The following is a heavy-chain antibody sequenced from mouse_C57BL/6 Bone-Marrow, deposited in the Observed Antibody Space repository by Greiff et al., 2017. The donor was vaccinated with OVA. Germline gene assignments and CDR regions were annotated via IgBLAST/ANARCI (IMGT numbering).Heavy chain of an antibody. CDR2: INPSNGGT. J-gene: IGHJ4*01. Sequence: QVQLQQPGTELVKPGASAKLSCKASGYTFTSYWMPWVKQRPGQGLEWIGNINPSNGGTNYNEKFKSKATLTVDKSSSTAYMQLSSLTSEDSAVYYGAREYYGAYARDYWGQGTSVTVSS. CDR1: GYTFTSYW. D-gene: IGHD1-1*01. V-gene: IGHV1-53*01. CDR3: AREYYGAYARDY.